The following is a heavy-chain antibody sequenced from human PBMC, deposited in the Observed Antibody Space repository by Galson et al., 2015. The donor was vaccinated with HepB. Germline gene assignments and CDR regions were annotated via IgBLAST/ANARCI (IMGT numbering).Heavy chain of an antibody. CDR1: GFTFDDYA. V-gene: IGHV3-43D*03. CDR3: AKDGDSSGWYVDY. Sequence: SLRLSCAASGFTFDDYAMHWVRQAPGKGLEWVSLISWDGGSTYYADSVKGRFTISRDNSKNSLYLQMNSLRAEDTALYYCAKDGDSSGWYVDYWGQGTLVTVSS. D-gene: IGHD6-19*01. J-gene: IGHJ4*02. CDR2: ISWDGGST.